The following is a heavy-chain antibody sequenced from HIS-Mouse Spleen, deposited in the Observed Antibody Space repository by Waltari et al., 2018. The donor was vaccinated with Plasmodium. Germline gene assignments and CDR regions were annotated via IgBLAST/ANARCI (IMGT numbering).Heavy chain of an antibody. D-gene: IGHD6-6*01. Sequence: EVQLVESGGGLVQPGGYLRLSCAASGFTFSSYDMHWVRQATGKGLEWVSAIGTAGDTYYPGAVKGRFTISRENAKNSLYLQMNSLRAGDTAVYYCARGPTYSSAYYFDYWGQGTLVTVSS. J-gene: IGHJ4*02. CDR2: IGTAGDT. CDR3: ARGPTYSSAYYFDY. CDR1: GFTFSSYD. V-gene: IGHV3-13*01.